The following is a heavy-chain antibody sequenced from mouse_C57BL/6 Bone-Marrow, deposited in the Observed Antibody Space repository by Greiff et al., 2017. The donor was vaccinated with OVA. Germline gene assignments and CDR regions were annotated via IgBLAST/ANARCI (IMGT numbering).Heavy chain of an antibody. CDR1: GYAFSSSW. Sequence: QVQLQQSGPELVKPGASVKISCKASGYAFSSSWMNWVKQRPGKGLEWIGRIYPGDGDTNYNGKFKGKATLTAAKSSSTAYMQLSSLTSEDSAVYFCARFPGGPWFAYWGQGTLVTVSA. CDR3: ARFPGGPWFAY. V-gene: IGHV1-82*01. CDR2: IYPGDGDT. J-gene: IGHJ3*01.